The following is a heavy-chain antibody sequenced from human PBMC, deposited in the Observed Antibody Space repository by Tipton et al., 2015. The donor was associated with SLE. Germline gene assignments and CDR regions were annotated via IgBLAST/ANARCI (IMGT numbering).Heavy chain of an antibody. Sequence: TLSLTCAVSGGSISSGDYYWSWIRQHPGKGLEWIGYIYYSGSTNYNPSLKSRVTISVDTSKNQFSLKLSSVTAADTAVYYCARDLTYYYDSSGYNDAFDIWGQGTMVTVSS. J-gene: IGHJ3*02. V-gene: IGHV4-61*08. CDR2: IYYSGST. CDR3: ARDLTYYYDSSGYNDAFDI. D-gene: IGHD3-22*01. CDR1: GGSISSGDYY.